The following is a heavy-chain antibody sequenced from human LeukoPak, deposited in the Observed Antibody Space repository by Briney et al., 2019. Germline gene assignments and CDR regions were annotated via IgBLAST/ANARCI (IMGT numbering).Heavy chain of an antibody. CDR3: ARDGSIGVVVVTANWYFDL. J-gene: IGHJ2*01. CDR2: ISYDGINK. CDR1: GFTFSSYA. Sequence: PGGSLRLSCAASGFTFSSYAMHWVRQAPGKGLEWVAVISYDGINKYYADPVKGRFTISIDNSKNTLYVQMNRLRDEDRAVYYCARDGSIGVVVVTANWYFDLWGRGTLVTVSS. D-gene: IGHD2-21*02. V-gene: IGHV3-30-3*01.